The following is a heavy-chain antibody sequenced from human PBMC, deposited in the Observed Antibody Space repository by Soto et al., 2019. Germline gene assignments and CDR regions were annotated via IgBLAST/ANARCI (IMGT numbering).Heavy chain of an antibody. CDR1: SGSISSSNW. J-gene: IGHJ6*03. Sequence: QVQLQESGPGLVKPSGTLSLTCAVSSGSISSSNWWSWVRQPPGKGLEWIGEIYHSGSTNNNPSRKSRVTISVDKSKTQFSLKLSSVTAADTAVYYCARVPTAGSYYYYYYMDVWGKGTTVTVSS. D-gene: IGHD2-15*01. CDR3: ARVPTAGSYYYYYYMDV. V-gene: IGHV4-4*02. CDR2: IYHSGST.